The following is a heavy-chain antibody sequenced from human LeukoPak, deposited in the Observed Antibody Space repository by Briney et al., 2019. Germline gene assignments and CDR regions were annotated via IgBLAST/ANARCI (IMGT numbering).Heavy chain of an antibody. CDR2: IYRSGST. Sequence: SETLSLTCAVSGGSISSSNWWSWVRQPPGKGLEWIGEIYRSGSTNYNPSLKSRVTISVDTSKNQFSLKLSSVTAADTAVYYCARDGYSYGYIYWGQGTLVTVSS. J-gene: IGHJ4*02. CDR1: GGSISSSNW. CDR3: ARDGYSYGYIY. V-gene: IGHV4-4*02. D-gene: IGHD5-18*01.